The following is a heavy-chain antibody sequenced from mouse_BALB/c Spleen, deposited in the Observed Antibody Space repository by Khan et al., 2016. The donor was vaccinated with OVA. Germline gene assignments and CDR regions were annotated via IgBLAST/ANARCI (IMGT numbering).Heavy chain of an antibody. J-gene: IGHJ3*01. D-gene: IGHD2-14*01. CDR3: VRDGAYHRNDGWFAY. CDR1: GYTFTSYT. CDR2: INPSNGYT. Sequence: QIQLVQSGAELARPGASVKMSCKASGYTFTSYTIHWIKLRPGQGLECIGYINPSNGYTNYNQKFKDKATLTADKSSTTAYMELSSLTSDDSALYNCVRDGAYHRNDGWFAYWGQGTLVTVSA. V-gene: IGHV1-4*01.